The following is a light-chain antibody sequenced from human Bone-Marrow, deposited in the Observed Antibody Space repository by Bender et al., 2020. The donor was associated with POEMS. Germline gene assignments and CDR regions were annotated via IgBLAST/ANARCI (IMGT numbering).Light chain of an antibody. V-gene: IGLV2-14*02. CDR3: AAWDDSLSGVV. Sequence: QSALTQPPSASGSPGQSVTISCTGTSSDVGNYNFVSWYQHLPGKAPKLIIYDVGNRPSGVSNRFSGSKSGTSASLAISGLRSEDEADYYCAAWDDSLSGVVFGGGTKLTVL. CDR2: DVG. J-gene: IGLJ2*01. CDR1: SSDVGNYNF.